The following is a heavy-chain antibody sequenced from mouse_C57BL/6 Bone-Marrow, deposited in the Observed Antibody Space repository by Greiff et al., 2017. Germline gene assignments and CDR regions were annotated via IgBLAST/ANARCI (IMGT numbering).Heavy chain of an antibody. Sequence: QVQLQQPGAELVRPGSSVKLSCKASGYTFTSYWMHWVKQRPIQGLEWIGNIDPSDSETHYNQKFKDKATLTVDKSSSTAYMQLSSLTSEDSAVYSCARPTTGWYFDVWGTGTTVTVSS. D-gene: IGHD2-12*01. J-gene: IGHJ1*03. V-gene: IGHV1-52*01. CDR1: GYTFTSYW. CDR3: ARPTTGWYFDV. CDR2: IDPSDSET.